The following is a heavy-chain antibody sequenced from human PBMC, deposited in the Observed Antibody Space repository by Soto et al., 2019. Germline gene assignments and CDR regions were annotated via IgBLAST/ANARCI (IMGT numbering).Heavy chain of an antibody. V-gene: IGHV4-59*01. D-gene: IGHD3-3*01. CDR2: IYDTGISGYTPST. CDR1: GGSITSSY. CDR3: ARGEDAFFCYGLDV. Sequence: PSETLSLTCTVSGGSITSSYWSWIRRPPGKGLEWIAYIYDTGISGYTPSTSYNPSLKSRVTMSVDTSKSQFSLKLTSVTAADTAVYYCARGEDAFFCYGLDVWGQGITVTVS. J-gene: IGHJ6*02.